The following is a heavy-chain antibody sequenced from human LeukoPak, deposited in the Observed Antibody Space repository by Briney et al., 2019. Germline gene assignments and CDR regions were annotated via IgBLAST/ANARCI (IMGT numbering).Heavy chain of an antibody. CDR3: ARSGMVATHFLDY. CDR1: GASISTYY. Sequence: PSETLSLTCTVSGASISTYYWSWIRQPPGKGLEWIGYIFYSGSTNYKPSLKSRVTISVDTSKNQFSLKLSSVTAADTAVYYCARSGMVATHFLDYWGQGTLVTVSS. V-gene: IGHV4-59*01. D-gene: IGHD5-12*01. J-gene: IGHJ4*02. CDR2: IFYSGST.